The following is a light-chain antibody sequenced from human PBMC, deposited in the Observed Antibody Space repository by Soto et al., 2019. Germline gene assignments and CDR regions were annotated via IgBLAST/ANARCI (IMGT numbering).Light chain of an antibody. Sequence: EIVMTQSPATLSVSPGERATLSCRASQSVSSNLAWYQQKPGQAPRLLIYGASTRATGVPARFSGSGSGTEFTLTISSLQSVDFAVYSCQQYSKWPPEDTFGQGTKLEIK. CDR2: GAS. CDR1: QSVSSN. CDR3: QQYSKWPPEDT. V-gene: IGKV3-15*01. J-gene: IGKJ2*01.